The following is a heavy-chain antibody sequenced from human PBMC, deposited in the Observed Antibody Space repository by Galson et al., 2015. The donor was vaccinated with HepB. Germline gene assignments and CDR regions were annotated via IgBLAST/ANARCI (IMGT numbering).Heavy chain of an antibody. Sequence: QSGAAVKKPGESLKISCKGSGYSVTSYWIGWVRQMPGKGLELMGLIYPGDSDTRYSPSFQGQVTISADKSINTAYLQWSSLKASDTAMYYCASLRGADPLGFHYWGQGTLVTVSS. CDR1: GYSVTSYW. CDR3: ASLRGADPLGFHY. J-gene: IGHJ4*02. D-gene: IGHD3-16*01. V-gene: IGHV5-51*01. CDR2: IYPGDSDT.